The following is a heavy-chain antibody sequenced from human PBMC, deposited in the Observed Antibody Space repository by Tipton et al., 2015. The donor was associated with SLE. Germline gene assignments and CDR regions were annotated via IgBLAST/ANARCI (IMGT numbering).Heavy chain of an antibody. V-gene: IGHV3-21*01. D-gene: IGHD6-13*01. J-gene: IGHJ5*02. CDR2: ISSSSSYI. Sequence: SLRLSCAASGFTFSSHSMNWVRQAPGKGLEWVSSISSSSSYIYYADSVKGRFTISRDNAKNSLYLQMNSLRAEDTAVYYCARDSSSWDSGGWFDPWGQGTLVTVSS. CDR1: GFTFSSHS. CDR3: ARDSSSWDSGGWFDP.